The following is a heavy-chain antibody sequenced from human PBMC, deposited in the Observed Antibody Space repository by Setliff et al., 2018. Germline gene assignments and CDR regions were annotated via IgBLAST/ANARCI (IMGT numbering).Heavy chain of an antibody. Sequence: PGESLKISCKGSGYTFSNYWVGWVRPMPGKGLEWMGVIYAGDSDTRYSPSFQGQVTFSADKSISTAYLQWSTLKASDTAMYYCARLGSSSWYNDVFDFWGPGTMVTVSS. V-gene: IGHV5-51*01. CDR1: GYTFSNYW. CDR3: ARLGSSSWYNDVFDF. CDR2: IYAGDSDT. D-gene: IGHD6-13*01. J-gene: IGHJ3*01.